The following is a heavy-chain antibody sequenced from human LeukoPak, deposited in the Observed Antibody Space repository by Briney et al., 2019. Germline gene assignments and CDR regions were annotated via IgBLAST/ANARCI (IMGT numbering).Heavy chain of an antibody. CDR2: IIPIFGTA. J-gene: IGHJ6*02. Sequence: SVKVSCKASGGTFSSYAISWVRQAPGQGLEWMGGIIPIFGTANYAQKFQGRVTITADESTSTAYMELSSLRSEDTAVYYCARDPHYGGDCYSGYYGMDVWGQGTTVTVSS. CDR3: ARDPHYGGDCYSGYYGMDV. V-gene: IGHV1-69*13. D-gene: IGHD2-21*02. CDR1: GGTFSSYA.